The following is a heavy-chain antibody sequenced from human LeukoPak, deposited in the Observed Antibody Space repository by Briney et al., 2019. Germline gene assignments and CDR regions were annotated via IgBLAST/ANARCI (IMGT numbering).Heavy chain of an antibody. Sequence: PGGSLRLSCAASGFTFSDYYMSWIRQAPGKGLEWVANIKEDGSQKYYVDSVKGRFTISRDNAKNSLSLQMNSLRAEDTAVYYCVRENYYYDSSGYCDYWGQGTLVTVSS. D-gene: IGHD3-22*01. CDR2: IKEDGSQK. CDR1: GFTFSDYY. CDR3: VRENYYYDSSGYCDY. V-gene: IGHV3-7*01. J-gene: IGHJ4*02.